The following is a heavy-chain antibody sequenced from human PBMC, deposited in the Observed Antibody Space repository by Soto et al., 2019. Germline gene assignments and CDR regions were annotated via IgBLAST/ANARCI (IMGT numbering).Heavy chain of an antibody. V-gene: IGHV3-23*01. J-gene: IGHJ4*02. CDR2: ISGAGDTT. D-gene: IGHD3-16*02. CDR1: GFTFTNYG. Sequence: EVRLLESGGGLVQPGGSLRLSCEGSGFTFTNYGMDWVRQAPGKGLEWISFISGAGDTTYYADSVKGRFIISRDNSKNTLYLQMNSLRAEDTALYYCAKSFTQSNVWRAYRHKTHFDYWGQGALFTVTS. CDR3: AKSFTQSNVWRAYRHKTHFDY.